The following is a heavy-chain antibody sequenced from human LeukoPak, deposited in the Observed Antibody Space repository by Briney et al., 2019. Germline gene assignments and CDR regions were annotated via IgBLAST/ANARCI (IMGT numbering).Heavy chain of an antibody. J-gene: IGHJ4*02. Sequence: SETLSLTCTVSGGSISSSSYYWGWIRQSPGKGLEWIGSIYYSGTTYYNPSLKSRVTVSVDTSKNQFFLKLRSVTAADTTVYYCARSGNSGFDYWGQGTLVTVSS. CDR3: ARSGNSGFDY. CDR1: GGSISSSSYY. CDR2: IYYSGTT. V-gene: IGHV4-39*01. D-gene: IGHD3-10*01.